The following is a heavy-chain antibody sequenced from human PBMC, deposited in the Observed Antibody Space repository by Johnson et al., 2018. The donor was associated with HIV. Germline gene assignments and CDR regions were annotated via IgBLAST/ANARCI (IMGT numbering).Heavy chain of an antibody. D-gene: IGHD3-22*01. CDR3: ARQHYYDSSGQGGGLDI. Sequence: VQLVESGGGLVQPGGSLRLSCAASGFTFSSYDMHWVRQATGKGLEWVSAIGTAGDTYYPGSVKGRFTISRENAKNSLYLQMNSLRAEDTALYYCARQHYYDSSGQGGGLDIWGQGTMVTVSS. V-gene: IGHV3-13*01. CDR1: GFTFSSYD. CDR2: IGTAGDT. J-gene: IGHJ3*02.